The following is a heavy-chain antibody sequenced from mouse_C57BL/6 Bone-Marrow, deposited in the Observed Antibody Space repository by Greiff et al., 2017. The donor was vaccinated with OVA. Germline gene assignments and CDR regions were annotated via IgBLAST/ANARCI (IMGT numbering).Heavy chain of an antibody. CDR3: ARGVTTASSRGFAY. Sequence: QVQLQQPGAELVRPGSSVKLSCKASGYTFTSYWLDWVKQRPGQGLEWIGNIYPSDSETHYNQKFKDKATLTVYKSSSTAYMQLSSLTSEDSAVYYGARGVTTASSRGFAYWGQGTLVTVSA. D-gene: IGHD1-2*01. J-gene: IGHJ3*01. CDR1: GYTFTSYW. CDR2: IYPSDSET. V-gene: IGHV1-61*01.